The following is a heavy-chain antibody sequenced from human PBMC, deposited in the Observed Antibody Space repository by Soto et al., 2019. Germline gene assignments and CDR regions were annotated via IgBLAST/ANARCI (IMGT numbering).Heavy chain of an antibody. D-gene: IGHD1-7*01. J-gene: IGHJ4*02. V-gene: IGHV3-64*01. CDR3: VRRVSGNYDY. CDR1: GFTFSSYD. Sequence: EVQLAASGGGMVQPGGSLSLSCVASGFTFSSYDMHWVRQAPGKGLEYVSSISSNGGTTYYGNSVKGRLTISRDKSTNARYLEMGSWSADDVAVYYCVRRVSGNYDYWGQGGLSTFSS. CDR2: ISSNGGTT.